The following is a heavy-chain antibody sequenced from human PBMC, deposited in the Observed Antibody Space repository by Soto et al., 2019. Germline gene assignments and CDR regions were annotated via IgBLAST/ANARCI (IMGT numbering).Heavy chain of an antibody. Sequence: QVQLVESGGGVVQPGRSLRLSCAASGFTFSNYGMHWVRQAPGKGLEWVAVIWYDGSNRYYADSVRGRFTISRDNSKNTLYLQMNSLRAEDTAGYYCAREGTRFGELPVDYWGQGTLVTVSS. CDR1: GFTFSNYG. CDR2: IWYDGSNR. D-gene: IGHD3-10*01. V-gene: IGHV3-33*01. CDR3: AREGTRFGELPVDY. J-gene: IGHJ4*02.